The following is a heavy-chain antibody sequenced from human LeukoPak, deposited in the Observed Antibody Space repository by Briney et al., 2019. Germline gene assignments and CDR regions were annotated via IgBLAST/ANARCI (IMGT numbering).Heavy chain of an antibody. J-gene: IGHJ4*02. CDR1: GYTLTELS. CDR2: FDPEDGET. V-gene: IGHV1-24*01. CDR3: ATDGHTSGWYFFDY. D-gene: IGHD6-19*01. Sequence: ASVKVSCKVSGYTLTELSMHWVRQAPGKGLEWMGGFDPEDGETIYPQKFQGRVTMTEDTSTDTAYMELSSLRSEDTAVYYCATDGHTSGWYFFDYWGQGTLVTVSS.